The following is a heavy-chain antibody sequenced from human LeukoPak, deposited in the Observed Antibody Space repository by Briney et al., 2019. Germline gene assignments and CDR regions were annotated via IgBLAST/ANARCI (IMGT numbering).Heavy chain of an antibody. V-gene: IGHV4-59*01. D-gene: IGHD4-17*01. CDR2: IYYSGST. Sequence: SETLSLTCTVSGGSISSYYWSWIRQPPGKGLEWIGYIYYSGSTNYNPSLKSRVTISVDTSKNQFSLKLSSVTAADTAVYYCARRYGDYYYYYMDVWGKGTTVTVSS. CDR3: ARRYGDYYYYYMDV. J-gene: IGHJ6*03. CDR1: GGSISSYY.